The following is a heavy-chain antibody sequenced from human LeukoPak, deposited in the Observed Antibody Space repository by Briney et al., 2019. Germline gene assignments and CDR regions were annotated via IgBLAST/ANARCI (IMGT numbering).Heavy chain of an antibody. CDR3: ARENYGSGSYRDYYYGMDV. J-gene: IGHJ6*04. V-gene: IGHV3-21*01. CDR1: GFTFSSYS. D-gene: IGHD3-10*01. CDR2: ISSSSSYI. Sequence: GSLRLSCAASGFTFSSYSMNWVRQAPGKGLEWVSSISSSSSYIYYADSVKGRFTISRDNAKNSLYLQMNSLRAEDTAVYYCARENYGSGSYRDYYYGMDVWGKGTTVTVSS.